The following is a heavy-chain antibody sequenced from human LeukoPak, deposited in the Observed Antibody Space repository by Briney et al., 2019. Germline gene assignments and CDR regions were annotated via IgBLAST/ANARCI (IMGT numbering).Heavy chain of an antibody. D-gene: IGHD6-13*01. CDR3: ARVAIAAAGPNWFDP. Sequence: GGSLRLSCVASGFTFSSYSMNWVRQAPGKGLEWVSSISSSSSYIYYADSVKGRFTISRDNAENSLYLQMNSLRAEDTAVYYCARVAIAAAGPNWFDPWGQGTLVTVSS. J-gene: IGHJ5*02. CDR1: GFTFSSYS. CDR2: ISSSSSYI. V-gene: IGHV3-21*01.